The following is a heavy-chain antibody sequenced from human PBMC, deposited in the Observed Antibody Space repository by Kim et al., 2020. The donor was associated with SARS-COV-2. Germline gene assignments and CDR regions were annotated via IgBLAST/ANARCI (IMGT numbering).Heavy chain of an antibody. CDR1: GFTFSSYA. D-gene: IGHD6-13*01. V-gene: IGHV3-23*01. J-gene: IGHJ6*02. Sequence: GGSLRLSCAASGFTFSSYAMSWVRQAPGKGLEWVSAISGSGGSTYYADSVKGRFTISRDNSKNTLYLQMNSLRAEDTAVYYCAKDPEGSSSWFLPDIKLHYYYGMDVWGQGTTVTVSS. CDR2: ISGSGGST. CDR3: AKDPEGSSSWFLPDIKLHYYYGMDV.